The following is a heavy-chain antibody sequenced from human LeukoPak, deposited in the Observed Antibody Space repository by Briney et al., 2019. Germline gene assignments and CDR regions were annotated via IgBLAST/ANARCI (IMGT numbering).Heavy chain of an antibody. V-gene: IGHV3-7*01. CDR2: IKQDGSEK. CDR1: GFTFSSYW. J-gene: IGHJ5*02. Sequence: PGGSLRLSCAASGFTFSSYWMSWVRQAPGKGLEWVANIKQDGSEKYYVDSVKGRFTISRDNAKNSLYLQMNSLRAEDTAVYYCAREGRAYRYSSSWYPTPSWFDPWGQGTLVTVSS. CDR3: AREGRAYRYSSSWYPTPSWFDP. D-gene: IGHD6-13*01.